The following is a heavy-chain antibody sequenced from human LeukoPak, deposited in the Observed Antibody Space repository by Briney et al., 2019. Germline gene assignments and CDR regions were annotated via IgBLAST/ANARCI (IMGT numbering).Heavy chain of an antibody. CDR1: GFSFSSYG. CDR2: ISHDGSNK. J-gene: IGHJ4*02. CDR3: AKDRR. V-gene: IGHV3-30*18. Sequence: GGSLRLSCAASGFSFSSYGMHWVRQAPGKGLEWVAVISHDGSNKYYADSVKGRFTISRDNSKNTLYLQINSVRAEDTAVYYCAKDRRWGQGTLVTVSS.